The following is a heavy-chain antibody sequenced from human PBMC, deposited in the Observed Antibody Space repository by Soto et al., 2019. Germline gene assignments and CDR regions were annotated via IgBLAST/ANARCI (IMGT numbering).Heavy chain of an antibody. CDR3: AVQAVAWDLYYYYYGMDV. Sequence: ASVKVSCKASGYTFTSYYMHWVRQAPGQGLEWMGIINPSGGSTSYAQKFQGRVTMTRDTSTSTVYMELSSLRSEDTAVYYCAVQAVAWDLYYYYYGMDVWGQGXTVTVYS. D-gene: IGHD5-12*01. V-gene: IGHV1-46*01. CDR1: GYTFTSYY. J-gene: IGHJ6*02. CDR2: INPSGGST.